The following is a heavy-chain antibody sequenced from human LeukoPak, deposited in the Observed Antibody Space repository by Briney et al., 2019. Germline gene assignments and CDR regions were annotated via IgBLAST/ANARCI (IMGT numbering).Heavy chain of an antibody. CDR1: GFAFSATY. CDR2: ISDSSTVV. D-gene: IGHD2-2*02. V-gene: IGHV3-11*01. Sequence: GGSLRLSCAASGFAFSATYMSWIRQAPGKGLEWISYISDSSTVVYYTDSVKGRFTISRDNANNSLFLQLNSLRAEDTAVYFCARDRRPAQYRGLDVWGRGTTVTVSS. CDR3: ARDRRPAQYRGLDV. J-gene: IGHJ6*02.